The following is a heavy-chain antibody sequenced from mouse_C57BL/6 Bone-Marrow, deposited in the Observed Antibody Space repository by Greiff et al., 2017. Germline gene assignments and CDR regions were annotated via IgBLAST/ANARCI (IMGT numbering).Heavy chain of an antibody. CDR3: TNLLWLRYEGY. V-gene: IGHV1-15*01. CDR2: IDPETGGT. D-gene: IGHD2-2*01. CDR1: GYTFTDYE. Sequence: VQLQQSGAELVRPGASVTLSCKASGYTFTDYEMHWVKQTPVHGLEWIGAIDPETGGTAYNQKFKGKAILTADKSSSTAYMELRSLTSEDSAVYYCTNLLWLRYEGYWGQGTTLTVSS. J-gene: IGHJ2*01.